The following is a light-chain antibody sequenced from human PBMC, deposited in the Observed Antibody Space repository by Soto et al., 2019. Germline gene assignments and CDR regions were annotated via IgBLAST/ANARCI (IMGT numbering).Light chain of an antibody. J-gene: IGKJ1*01. CDR1: QSITSSF. CDR2: GAS. V-gene: IGKV3-20*01. CDR3: HQFGYSPRT. Sequence: PGERASLSCGASQSITSSFLAWYQQKPGQAPRLLIYGASSRATGIPDRFSGTGSETDFTLTINRLEPEDFAVYYCHQFGYSPRTFGQGTKV.